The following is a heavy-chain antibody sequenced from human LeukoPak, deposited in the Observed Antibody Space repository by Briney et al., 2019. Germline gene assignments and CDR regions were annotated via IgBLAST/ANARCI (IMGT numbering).Heavy chain of an antibody. J-gene: IGHJ4*02. CDR1: GGSFSGYY. CDR2: INHSGST. CDR3: AIRKDYGDPRGFAY. V-gene: IGHV4-34*01. D-gene: IGHD4-17*01. Sequence: PSETLSLTCAVYGGSFSGYYWSWIRQPPGKGLEWIGEINHSGSTNYNPSLKSRVTISVDTSKNQFSLKLSSVTAADTAVYYCAIRKDYGDPRGFAYWGQGTLVTVSS.